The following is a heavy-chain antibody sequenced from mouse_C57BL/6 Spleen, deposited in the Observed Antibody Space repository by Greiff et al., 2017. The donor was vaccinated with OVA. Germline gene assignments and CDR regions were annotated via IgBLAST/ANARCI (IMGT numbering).Heavy chain of an antibody. CDR3: ARSIHYYGSTPYAMDY. D-gene: IGHD1-1*01. J-gene: IGHJ4*01. Sequence: VQLQQSGPGLVQPSQSLSITCTVSGFSLTSYGVHWVRQSPGKGLEWLGVIWSGGSTDYNAAFISRLSISKDNSKSQVFFKMNSLQADDTAIYYCARSIHYYGSTPYAMDYWGQGTSVTVSS. CDR2: IWSGGST. V-gene: IGHV2-2*01. CDR1: GFSLTSYG.